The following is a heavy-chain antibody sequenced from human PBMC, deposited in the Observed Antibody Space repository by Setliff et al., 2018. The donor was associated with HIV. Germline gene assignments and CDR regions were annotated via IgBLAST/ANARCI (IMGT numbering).Heavy chain of an antibody. D-gene: IGHD5-12*01. CDR1: GYTFTSYG. J-gene: IGHJ4*02. Sequence: GASVKVSCKASGYTFTSYGISWVRQAPGQGLEWMGWISAYNGNTNYAQKLQGRVTMTTDTSTSTAYMELSSLRPEDTAVYYCATRIRDGHRGYGYFDFWGQGTLVTVSS. CDR2: ISAYNGNT. V-gene: IGHV1-18*01. CDR3: ATRIRDGHRGYGYFDF.